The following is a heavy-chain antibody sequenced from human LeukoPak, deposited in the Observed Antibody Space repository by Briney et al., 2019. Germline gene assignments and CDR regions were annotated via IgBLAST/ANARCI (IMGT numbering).Heavy chain of an antibody. Sequence: GASVRVPCKASGYTFTSYGISWVRQAPGQGLEWMGWISAYNGNTNYAQKLQGRVTMTTDTSTSTAYMELRSLRSDDTAVYYCARVPPPYYDFWSGYGGDYYYYYYMDVWGKGTTVTVSS. CDR1: GYTFTSYG. CDR3: ARVPPPYYDFWSGYGGDYYYYYYMDV. J-gene: IGHJ6*03. D-gene: IGHD3-3*01. V-gene: IGHV1-18*01. CDR2: ISAYNGNT.